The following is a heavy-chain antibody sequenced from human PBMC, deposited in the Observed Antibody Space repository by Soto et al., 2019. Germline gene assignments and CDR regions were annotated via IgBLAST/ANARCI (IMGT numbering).Heavy chain of an antibody. CDR3: ARPYSSGWYGDLDY. Sequence: QVQLVESGGGVVQPGRYLRLSCTASGFTFSSYSMHWVRQAPSKGLEWVAVISYDGSNQYYADYVKGRFTISRDNSKNKMYLQMNSLRVEDTAVYYCARPYSSGWYGDLDYWCQGTLVTVAS. J-gene: IGHJ4*02. CDR2: ISYDGSNQ. V-gene: IGHV3-30-3*01. CDR1: GFTFSSYS. D-gene: IGHD6-19*01.